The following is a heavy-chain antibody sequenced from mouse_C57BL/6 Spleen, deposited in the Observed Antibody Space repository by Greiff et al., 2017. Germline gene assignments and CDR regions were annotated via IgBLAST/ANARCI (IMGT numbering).Heavy chain of an antibody. D-gene: IGHD2-1*01. CDR2: IYPGDGDT. CDR3: ARSDGNFYFDY. CDR1: GYEFSSSW. J-gene: IGHJ2*01. V-gene: IGHV1-82*01. Sequence: QVQLQQSGPELVKPGASVKISCKASGYEFSSSWMNWVKQRPGKGLEWIGRIYPGDGDTNYNGKFKGKATLTADKSSSTAYMQLSSLTSEDSAVYFCARSDGNFYFDYWGQGTTLTVSS.